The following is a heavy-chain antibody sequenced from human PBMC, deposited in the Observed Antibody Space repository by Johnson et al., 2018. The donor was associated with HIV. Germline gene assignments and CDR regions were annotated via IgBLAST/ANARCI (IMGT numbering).Heavy chain of an antibody. Sequence: MQLVESGGGLVQPGGSLRLSCAASGFTFSSYDMPLVRQATGKGMEWVSAIGTCGDTYYPGSVKGRFTISRGNAKNSLYLVMKSLRDEDTDLYFCARGRGGDPIAFDIWGQGTMVTVSS. V-gene: IGHV3-13*01. CDR2: IGTCGDT. D-gene: IGHD3-16*01. J-gene: IGHJ3*02. CDR3: ARGRGGDPIAFDI. CDR1: GFTFSSYD.